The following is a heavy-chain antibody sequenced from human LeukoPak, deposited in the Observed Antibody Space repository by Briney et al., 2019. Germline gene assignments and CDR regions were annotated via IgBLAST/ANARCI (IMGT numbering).Heavy chain of an antibody. Sequence: PGGSLRLSCAASGFTFSSYGMHWVRQAPGKGLEWVAVISYDGSNKYYADSVKGRFTISRDNSKNTLYLQMNSLRAEDTAVYYCAKEPYYYGSGSVDYRGQGTLVTVSS. J-gene: IGHJ4*02. D-gene: IGHD3-10*01. V-gene: IGHV3-30*18. CDR3: AKEPYYYGSGSVDY. CDR1: GFTFSSYG. CDR2: ISYDGSNK.